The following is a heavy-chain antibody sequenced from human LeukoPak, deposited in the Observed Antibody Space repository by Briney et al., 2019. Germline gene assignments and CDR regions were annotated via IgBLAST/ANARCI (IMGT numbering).Heavy chain of an antibody. CDR2: ISSSSSYI. V-gene: IGHV3-21*01. CDR1: GFTFSSYS. D-gene: IGHD3-22*01. CDR3: AREDYYDSSGYTDY. Sequence: GGSLSLSCAASGFTFSSYSMNWVRQAPGQGLGLVSSISSSSSYIYYADSVKGRFTISRDNAKNSLYLQMNSLRAEDTAVYYCAREDYYDSSGYTDYWGQGTLVTVSS. J-gene: IGHJ4*02.